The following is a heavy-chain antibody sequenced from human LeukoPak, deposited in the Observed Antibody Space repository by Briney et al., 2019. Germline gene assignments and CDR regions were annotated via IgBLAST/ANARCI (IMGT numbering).Heavy chain of an antibody. D-gene: IGHD3-10*01. CDR2: IRSDGSGT. J-gene: IGHJ4*02. CDR3: ARDTSEYGSGSYYFDY. CDR1: GFTFSSYG. Sequence: GGSLRLSCAASGFTFSSYGMHWVRQAPGKGLEWVAFIRSDGSGTDYVDTVKGRFTISRDNSKSTLYLQMNSLRAEDTAVYYCARDTSEYGSGSYYFDYWGQGTLVTVSS. V-gene: IGHV3-30*02.